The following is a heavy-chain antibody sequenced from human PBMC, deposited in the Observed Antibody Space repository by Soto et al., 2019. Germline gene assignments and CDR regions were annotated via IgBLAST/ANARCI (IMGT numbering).Heavy chain of an antibody. D-gene: IGHD6-6*01. CDR1: GFTFSSYA. V-gene: IGHV3-23*01. CDR2: ISGSGGST. CDR3: AKAGVAARTRTSYWYFDL. Sequence: EVQLLESGGGLVQPGGSLRLSCAASGFTFSSYAMSWVRQAPGKGLEWVSAISGSGGSTYYADSVKGRFTISRDNSKNSLCLQMTSLRAEDTSVYYCAKAGVAARTRTSYWYFDLWGRGTLVTVSS. J-gene: IGHJ2*01.